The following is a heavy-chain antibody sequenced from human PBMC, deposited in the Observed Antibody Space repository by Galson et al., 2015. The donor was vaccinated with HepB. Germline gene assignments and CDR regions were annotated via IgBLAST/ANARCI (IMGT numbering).Heavy chain of an antibody. J-gene: IGHJ4*02. V-gene: IGHV3-33*08. Sequence: SLRLSCAASGFTFSSYGMHWVRQAPGKGLEWVAVIWYDGSNKYYADSVKGRFTISRDNSKNTLYLQMNSLRAEDTAVYYCARDMYYYDSSGGIDYWGQGTLVTVSS. CDR1: GFTFSSYG. CDR2: IWYDGSNK. D-gene: IGHD3-22*01. CDR3: ARDMYYYDSSGGIDY.